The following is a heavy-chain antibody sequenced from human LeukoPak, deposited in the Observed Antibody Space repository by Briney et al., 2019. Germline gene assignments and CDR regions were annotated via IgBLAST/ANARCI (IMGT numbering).Heavy chain of an antibody. J-gene: IGHJ3*02. CDR2: IVVGSANT. D-gene: IGHD1-26*01. CDR3: AAESSGNDAFDI. V-gene: IGHV1-58*01. Sequence: GASVKVSCKASGFTFSNSAVQWVRQARGQRLEWIGWIVVGSANTNYAQKFHERVTITRDMSTSTAYMELSSLRSEDTAVYYCAAESSGNDAFDIWGQGTMVTVSS. CDR1: GFTFSNSA.